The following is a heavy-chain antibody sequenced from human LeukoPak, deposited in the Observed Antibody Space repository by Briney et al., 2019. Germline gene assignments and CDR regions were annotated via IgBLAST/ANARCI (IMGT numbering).Heavy chain of an antibody. D-gene: IGHD2-21*01. V-gene: IGHV3-21*01. CDR3: ARAETLWWGNDY. Sequence: PGGSLRLSCAASGFTFSSYSMNWVRQAPGKGLEWVSSISSSSSYIYYADSVKGRFTISRDNAKNSLYQQMNSLRAEDTAVYYCARAETLWWGNDYWGQGTLVTVSS. J-gene: IGHJ4*02. CDR2: ISSSSSYI. CDR1: GFTFSSYS.